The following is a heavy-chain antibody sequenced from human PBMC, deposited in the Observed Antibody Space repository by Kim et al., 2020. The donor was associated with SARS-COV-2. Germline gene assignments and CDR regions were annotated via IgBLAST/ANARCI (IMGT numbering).Heavy chain of an antibody. Sequence: GGSLRLSCAASGFTFSSYGMHWVRQAPGKGLEWVAVISYDGSNKYYADSVKGRFTISRDNSKNTLYLQMNSLRAEDTAVYYCAKSVDFDWLSDYWGQGTLVTVSS. CDR3: AKSVDFDWLSDY. J-gene: IGHJ4*02. V-gene: IGHV3-30*18. CDR1: GFTFSSYG. CDR2: ISYDGSNK. D-gene: IGHD3-9*01.